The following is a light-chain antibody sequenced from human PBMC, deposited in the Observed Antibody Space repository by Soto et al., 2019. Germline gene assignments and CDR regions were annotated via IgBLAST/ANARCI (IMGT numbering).Light chain of an antibody. V-gene: IGKV2-30*01. CDR3: MQGSFWPCT. CDR2: KVS. CDR1: QSLVYSDGTAY. J-gene: IGKJ1*01. Sequence: DVVLTQSPLSLPVTLGQPASISCRSSQSLVYSDGTAYLIWFHQRPGQSPRRLIFKVSNRDSGVPDRFSGSGAGSDFTLKISRVEAEDVGVYYCMQGSFWPCTFGQGTKVEI.